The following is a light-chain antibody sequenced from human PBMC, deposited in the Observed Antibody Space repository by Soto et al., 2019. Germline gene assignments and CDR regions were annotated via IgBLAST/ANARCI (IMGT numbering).Light chain of an antibody. CDR3: QQYGSAPYT. CDR1: QSVSSSY. CDR2: DAP. V-gene: IGKV3-20*01. Sequence: EIVLTQSPGTLSLSPGERATLSCRASQSVSSSYLAWYQQKPGQAPRLLIYDAPSRATGIPARFSGRGSGRDFTLTISRLEPEDFAVYFCQQYGSAPYTFGQVTKLEIK. J-gene: IGKJ2*01.